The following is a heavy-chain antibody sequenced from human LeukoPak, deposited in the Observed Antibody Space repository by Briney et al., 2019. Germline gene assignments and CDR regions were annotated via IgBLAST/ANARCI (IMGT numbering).Heavy chain of an antibody. CDR1: GGSFRGYY. CDR2: INHSGST. Sequence: AETLSLTCAVYGGSFRGYYWSWIRQPPREGLEWIWEINHSGSTNYNPSLKSRVTISLDTSMKKFSLKLNSVTAADTAVYYCASTERCSTTCPLDYWGQGTLVTVSS. J-gene: IGHJ4*02. CDR3: ASTERCSTTCPLDY. D-gene: IGHD2-2*01. V-gene: IGHV4-34*01.